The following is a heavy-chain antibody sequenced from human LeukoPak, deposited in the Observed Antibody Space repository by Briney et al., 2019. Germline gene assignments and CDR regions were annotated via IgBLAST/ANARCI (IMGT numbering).Heavy chain of an antibody. Sequence: ASVKVSCKASGYTFTDYYMHWVRQAPGQGLEWMGWINPNSGGTNYAQKFQGRVTMTRDTSISTAYMELSRLRSDDTAVYYCARVLRYFDWLSHRYFDYWGQGTLVTVSS. J-gene: IGHJ4*02. CDR1: GYTFTDYY. D-gene: IGHD3-9*01. CDR3: ARVLRYFDWLSHRYFDY. CDR2: INPNSGGT. V-gene: IGHV1-2*02.